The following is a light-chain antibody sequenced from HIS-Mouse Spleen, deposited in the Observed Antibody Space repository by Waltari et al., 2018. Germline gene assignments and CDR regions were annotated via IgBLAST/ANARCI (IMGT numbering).Light chain of an antibody. CDR3: YSAADNSGV. CDR1: VLANKY. V-gene: IGLV3-27*01. J-gene: IGLJ2*01. Sequence: SYELTQPSSVSVSPGQTARITCSGAVLANKYARWFQQKPGRAPVLVIYKDSERPSGIPERFSGSSSGTTVTLTISGAQVEDEADYYCYSAADNSGVFGGGTKLTVL. CDR2: KDS.